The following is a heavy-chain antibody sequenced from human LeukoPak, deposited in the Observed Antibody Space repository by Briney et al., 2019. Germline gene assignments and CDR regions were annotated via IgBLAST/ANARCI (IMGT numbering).Heavy chain of an antibody. Sequence: ASVKVSCKASGYTFTSYYMHWVRQAPGQGLEWMGIINPNTGSTDYAQKFQGRVTMTRDTSTSTVYMELSSLRSDDTAVYYCARLVGGWNWFDPWGQGTLVTVSS. V-gene: IGHV1-46*01. CDR1: GYTFTSYY. CDR2: INPNTGST. CDR3: ARLVGGWNWFDP. J-gene: IGHJ5*02. D-gene: IGHD6-19*01.